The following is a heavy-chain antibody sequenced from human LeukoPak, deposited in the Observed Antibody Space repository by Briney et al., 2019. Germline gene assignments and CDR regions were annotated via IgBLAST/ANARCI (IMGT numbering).Heavy chain of an antibody. CDR2: IYPGDSDT. Sequence: GESLKISCKTSGYSFITYWIGWARQMPGKGLEWMGIIYPGDSDTKYSPSFQGQVTISADKSISTAYVQWSSLKPSDTAMYYCARLDRSCSNGVCYNDYWGQGTLVIVSS. D-gene: IGHD2-8*01. V-gene: IGHV5-51*01. CDR1: GYSFITYW. CDR3: ARLDRSCSNGVCYNDY. J-gene: IGHJ4*02.